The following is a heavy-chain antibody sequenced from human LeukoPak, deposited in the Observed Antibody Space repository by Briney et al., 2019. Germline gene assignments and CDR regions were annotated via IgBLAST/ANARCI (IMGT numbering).Heavy chain of an antibody. Sequence: GGSLRLSCAASGFTFSDYYMSWIRQAPGKRLEWVSYISSSGSTIYYADSVKGRFTISRDNAKNSLYLQMNSLRAEDTAVYYCARDQSYYYDSSGYLGYWGQGTLVTVSS. J-gene: IGHJ4*02. CDR2: ISSSGSTI. CDR3: ARDQSYYYDSSGYLGY. V-gene: IGHV3-11*01. D-gene: IGHD3-22*01. CDR1: GFTFSDYY.